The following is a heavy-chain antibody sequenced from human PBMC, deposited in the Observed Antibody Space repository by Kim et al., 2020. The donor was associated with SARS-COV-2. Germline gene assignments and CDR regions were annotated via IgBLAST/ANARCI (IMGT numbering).Heavy chain of an antibody. D-gene: IGHD3-3*01. CDR3: ANGVVYNPGDY. Sequence: GGSLRLSCAASGFTFSSYGMHWVRQAPGKGLEWVAVISTDGRNQNYADSVKGRFTFSRDNSKNTLYLQMNSVRAEDTAVYYCANGVVYNPGDYWGQGTLV. CDR1: GFTFSSYG. V-gene: IGHV3-30*18. CDR2: ISTDGRNQ. J-gene: IGHJ4*02.